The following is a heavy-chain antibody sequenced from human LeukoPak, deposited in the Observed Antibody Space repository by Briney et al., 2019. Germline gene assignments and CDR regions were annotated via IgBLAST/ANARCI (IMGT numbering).Heavy chain of an antibody. Sequence: SETLSLTCTISGGSISSYYWSWIRQPPGKGLEWIGYIYYTGSTNHNPSLKSRVTISVDTSKNQFSLKLSSVTAADTAVYYCARGRIAARPFSTDYWGQGTLVTVSS. J-gene: IGHJ4*02. CDR1: GGSISSYY. D-gene: IGHD6-6*01. V-gene: IGHV4-59*12. CDR3: ARGRIAARPFSTDY. CDR2: IYYTGST.